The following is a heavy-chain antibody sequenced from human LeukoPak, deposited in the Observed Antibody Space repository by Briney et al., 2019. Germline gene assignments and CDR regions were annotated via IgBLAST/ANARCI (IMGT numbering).Heavy chain of an antibody. Sequence: SETLSLTCTVSGGSISSYYWSWIRQPPGKGLEWIGYIYYSGSTNYNPSLKSRVTISVDTSKNQFSLRSSSVTAADTALYYCARSNYGSGSYYNNWGQGTLVSVSS. D-gene: IGHD3-10*01. CDR2: IYYSGST. CDR3: ARSNYGSGSYYNN. CDR1: GGSISSYY. J-gene: IGHJ4*02. V-gene: IGHV4-59*12.